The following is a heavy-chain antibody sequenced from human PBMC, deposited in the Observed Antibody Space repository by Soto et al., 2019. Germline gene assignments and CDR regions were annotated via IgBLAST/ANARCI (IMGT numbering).Heavy chain of an antibody. J-gene: IGHJ6*02. D-gene: IGHD2-8*01. V-gene: IGHV3-30-3*01. Sequence: GGSLRLSCAASGFTFSSYAMHWVRQAPGKGLEWVAVISYDGSNKYYADSVKGRFTISRDNSKNTLYLQMNSLRAEDKAVYYCARDYDMVYAIIHYGMDVWGQGTTVTVFS. CDR1: GFTFSSYA. CDR3: ARDYDMVYAIIHYGMDV. CDR2: ISYDGSNK.